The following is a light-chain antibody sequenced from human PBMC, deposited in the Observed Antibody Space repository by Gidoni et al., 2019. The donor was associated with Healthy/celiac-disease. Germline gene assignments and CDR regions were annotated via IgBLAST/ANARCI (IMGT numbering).Light chain of an antibody. V-gene: IGLV3-21*04. Sequence: SYVLTQPPSVSVAPGKTARITWGGNNIGSKSVHWYQQKPGQAPVLVIYYESDRPSGIPERFSGSNSGNTATLTISRVEAGDEADYYCQVWDSSSDHRVFGGGTKLTVL. J-gene: IGLJ3*02. CDR3: QVWDSSSDHRV. CDR2: YES. CDR1: NIGSKS.